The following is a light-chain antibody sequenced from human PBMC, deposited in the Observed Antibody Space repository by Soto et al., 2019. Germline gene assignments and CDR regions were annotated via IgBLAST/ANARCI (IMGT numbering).Light chain of an antibody. V-gene: IGKV1-5*03. J-gene: IGKJ2*01. CDR2: KAS. Sequence: DIQMTQSPSTLSASVGDRVTITCRASESISSWLAWYQQKPGKAPKLLIYKASSLESGVPSRFSGSGSGTEFTLTISSLQPDDFATYYCQQYNSYPYTFGQGTKLEIK. CDR3: QQYNSYPYT. CDR1: ESISSW.